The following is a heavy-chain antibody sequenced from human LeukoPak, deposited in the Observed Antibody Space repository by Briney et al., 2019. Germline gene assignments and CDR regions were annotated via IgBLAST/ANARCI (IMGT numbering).Heavy chain of an antibody. CDR2: ISYDGSNK. CDR3: ARELYYDNGGGAFDI. J-gene: IGHJ3*02. D-gene: IGHD3-9*01. Sequence: GGSLRLSCAASGFTFSSYAMHWVRQAPGKGLEWVAVISYDGSNKYYADSVKGRFTISRDNSKNTLYLQMNSLRAEDTAVYYCARELYYDNGGGAFDIWAKGQWSPSLQ. CDR1: GFTFSSYA. V-gene: IGHV3-30-3*01.